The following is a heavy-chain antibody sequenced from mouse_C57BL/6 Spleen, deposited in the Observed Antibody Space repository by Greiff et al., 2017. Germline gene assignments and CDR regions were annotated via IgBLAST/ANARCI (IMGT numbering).Heavy chain of an antibody. CDR2: LGPGSGST. CDR3: ARSWERAWFAY. Sequence: QVQLQQSGAELVKPGASVKISCKASGYTFTDYYINWVKQRPGQGLEWIGKLGPGSGSTYYNEKFKGKATLTADKSSSTAYMQLSSLTSEDSAVYFCARSWERAWFAYWGQGTLVTVSA. J-gene: IGHJ3*01. D-gene: IGHD4-1*01. V-gene: IGHV1-77*01. CDR1: GYTFTDYY.